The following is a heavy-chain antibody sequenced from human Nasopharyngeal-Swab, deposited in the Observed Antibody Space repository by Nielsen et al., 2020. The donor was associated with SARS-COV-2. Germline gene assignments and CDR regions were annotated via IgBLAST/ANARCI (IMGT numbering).Heavy chain of an antibody. CDR2: ISAYNGNT. CDR3: ARGPGREDPFDY. V-gene: IGHV1-18*01. CDR1: GYTFTSYG. D-gene: IGHD2-15*01. Sequence: ASVKASCKASGYTFTSYGISWVRQAPGQGLEWMGWISAYNGNTNYAQKLHSRVTMTTDTSTSTAYMELTSLRSDDTAVYYCARGPGREDPFDYWGQGTLVTVSS. J-gene: IGHJ4*02.